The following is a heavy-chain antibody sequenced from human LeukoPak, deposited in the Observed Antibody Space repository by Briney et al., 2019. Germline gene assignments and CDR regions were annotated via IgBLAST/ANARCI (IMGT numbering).Heavy chain of an antibody. Sequence: SGGSLRLSCADSGFTFSSYAMSWVRQAPGKGLEWVSSISDSGGSTYYADSVKGRFSIFRDNPKNTLYLQMNSLRVEDTAVYYCAKGDGYDYVWGSYRPYFDYWGQGTLVTVSS. CDR1: GFTFSSYA. CDR3: AKGDGYDYVWGSYRPYFDY. D-gene: IGHD3-16*02. J-gene: IGHJ4*02. V-gene: IGHV3-23*01. CDR2: ISDSGGST.